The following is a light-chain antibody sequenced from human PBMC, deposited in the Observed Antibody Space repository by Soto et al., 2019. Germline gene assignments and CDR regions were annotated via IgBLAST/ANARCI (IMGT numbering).Light chain of an antibody. J-gene: IGLJ2*01. Sequence: SSELTQPPSVSVAPGQTARITCGGNNIGSKSVHWYQQKPGQAPVLVVYHDSDRPSGIPDRFSGSTSGNTATLTISRVEAGDEADYYCQVWDSRSDHVVFGGGTKVTVL. V-gene: IGLV3-21*02. CDR3: QVWDSRSDHVV. CDR2: HDS. CDR1: NIGSKS.